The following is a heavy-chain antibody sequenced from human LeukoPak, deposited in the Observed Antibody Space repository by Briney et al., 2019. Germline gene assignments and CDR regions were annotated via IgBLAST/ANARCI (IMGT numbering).Heavy chain of an antibody. CDR3: ASHRYYDSSGYYSYYYYGMDV. J-gene: IGHJ6*02. Sequence: SETLSLTCTVSGGSIRSYYWSWIRQPPGKGLEWIGYIYYSGSTNYNPSLKSRFTISVDTSKNQFSLKLSSVTAADTAVYYCASHRYYDSSGYYSYYYYGMDVWGQGTTVTVSS. CDR1: GGSIRSYY. D-gene: IGHD3-22*01. CDR2: IYYSGST. V-gene: IGHV4-59*01.